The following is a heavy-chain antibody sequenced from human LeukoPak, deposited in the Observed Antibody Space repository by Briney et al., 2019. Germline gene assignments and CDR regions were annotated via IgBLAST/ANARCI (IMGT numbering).Heavy chain of an antibody. CDR2: INFSGTT. J-gene: IGHJ4*02. V-gene: IGHV4-39*07. CDR3: ATYPKRETWETLDH. Sequence: PSETLSLTCTVSGGSMSRRRFFWAGIREPGGRGLEGIGNINFSGTTYYHRTPKRRFTETVDRSKNTCSRRVRSVRAAERVVYYCATYPKRETWETLDHWGQGTLVTASS. CDR1: GGSMSRRRFF. D-gene: IGHD1-26*01.